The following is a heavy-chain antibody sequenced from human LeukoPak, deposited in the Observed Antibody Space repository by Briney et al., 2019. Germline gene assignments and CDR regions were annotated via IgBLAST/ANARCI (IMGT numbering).Heavy chain of an antibody. V-gene: IGHV3-64*01. CDR2: ISSNGGST. D-gene: IGHD1-26*01. J-gene: IGHJ3*02. CDR1: GFTFSSYA. Sequence: GGSLRLSCAASGFTFSSYAMHWVRQAPGEGLEYVSAISSNGGSTYYANSVKGRFTISRDNSKNTLYLQMGSLRAEDMAVYYCARFSRETVDAFDIWGQGTMVTVSS. CDR3: ARFSRETVDAFDI.